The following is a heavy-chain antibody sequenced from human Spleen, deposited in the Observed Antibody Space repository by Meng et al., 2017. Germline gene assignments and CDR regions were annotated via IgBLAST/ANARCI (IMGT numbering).Heavy chain of an antibody. CDR1: GGSVSSGDFY. Sequence: QGRLQESGPGLVRPSETLSLTCTVSGGSVSSGDFYWSWIRQPPGKGLEWIGHIYYSGSTNYNPSLKSRVTISIDTSKNQFSLKLSSVTTADTAVYFCARSSFSASPYYFGYWGLGTLVTVSS. D-gene: IGHD3-3*02. CDR2: IYYSGST. J-gene: IGHJ4*02. V-gene: IGHV4-61*08. CDR3: ARSSFSASPYYFGY.